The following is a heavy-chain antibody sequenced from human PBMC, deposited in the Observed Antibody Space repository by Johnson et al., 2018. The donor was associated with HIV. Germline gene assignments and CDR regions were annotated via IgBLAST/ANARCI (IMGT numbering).Heavy chain of an antibody. CDR3: AKDMGRYSGSYGNYDAFDI. Sequence: VQLVESGGVVVQPGGSLRLSCAASGFTFDDYTMHWVRQAPGKGLEWVSLISWDGGSTYYADSVQGRFTISSDNSKNSLYLQMNSLRTEDTALYYCAKDMGRYSGSYGNYDAFDIWGQGTMVTVSS. CDR1: GFTFDDYT. D-gene: IGHD1-26*01. CDR2: ISWDGGST. V-gene: IGHV3-43*01. J-gene: IGHJ3*02.